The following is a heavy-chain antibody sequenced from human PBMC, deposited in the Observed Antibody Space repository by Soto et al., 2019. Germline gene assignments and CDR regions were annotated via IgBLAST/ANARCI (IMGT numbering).Heavy chain of an antibody. Sequence: QLQLQESGRGLVKPSETLSLTCIVSGGSISRSSYYWDWIRQPPGKGLEWLGSINYSGGAFYNPSLKSRVTISVDTSKNHFSLGLSSVTTADTAVYFCARRLDREPAWFDPWGQGTLVTVSS. V-gene: IGHV4-39*02. CDR3: ARRLDREPAWFDP. CDR2: INYSGGA. J-gene: IGHJ5*02. CDR1: GGSISRSSYY. D-gene: IGHD6-25*01.